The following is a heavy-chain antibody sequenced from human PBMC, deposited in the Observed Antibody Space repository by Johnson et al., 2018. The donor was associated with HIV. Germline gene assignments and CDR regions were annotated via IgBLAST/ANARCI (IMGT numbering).Heavy chain of an antibody. CDR3: ARAAYYYDTSGYYGAFDI. CDR1: GFTFDDYA. D-gene: IGHD3-22*01. V-gene: IGHV3-9*01. J-gene: IGHJ3*02. CDR2: ISWNSGSI. Sequence: VQLVESGGALVKPGGSLRLSCAASGFTFDDYAMHWVRQAPGKGLAWVSGISWNSGSIGYADSVKGRFTISRDNAKNSLYLQMNSLRAEDTAVYYWARAAYYYDTSGYYGAFDILGQGTMVTVSS.